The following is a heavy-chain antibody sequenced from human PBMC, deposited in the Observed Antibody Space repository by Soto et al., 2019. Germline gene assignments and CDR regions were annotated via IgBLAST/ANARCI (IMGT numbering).Heavy chain of an antibody. Sequence: PSETLSLTCTVSGGSISSYYWSWIRQPPGKGLEWIGYIYYSGSTNYNPSLKSRVTISVDTSKNQFYLKLSSVTAADTAVFYCARDRNYYDSSGYVLDYWGQGTLVTVSS. J-gene: IGHJ4*02. CDR1: GGSISSYY. CDR2: IYYSGST. CDR3: ARDRNYYDSSGYVLDY. D-gene: IGHD3-22*01. V-gene: IGHV4-59*01.